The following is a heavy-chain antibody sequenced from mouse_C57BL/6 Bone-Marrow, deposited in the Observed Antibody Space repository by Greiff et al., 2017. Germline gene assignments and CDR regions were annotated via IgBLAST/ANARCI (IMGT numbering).Heavy chain of an antibody. V-gene: IGHV7-3*01. Sequence: EVQLQESGGGLVQPGGSLSLSCAASGFTFTDYYMSWVRQPPGTALEWLGFIRNKANGYTTEYSASVKGRFTISRDNFQSILYLQMNALRAEDSATYYCARCPDGYDVPYAMDYWGQGTSVTVSS. CDR1: GFTFTDYY. D-gene: IGHD2-2*01. CDR2: IRNKANGYTT. CDR3: ARCPDGYDVPYAMDY. J-gene: IGHJ4*01.